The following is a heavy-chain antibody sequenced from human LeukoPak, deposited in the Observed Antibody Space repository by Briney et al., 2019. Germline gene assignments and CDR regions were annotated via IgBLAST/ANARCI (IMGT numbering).Heavy chain of an antibody. CDR3: ARARVTTDYYYYMDV. CDR1: GFTFSSYA. Sequence: GGSLRLSCAASGFTFSSYAMSWVRQAPGKGLEWVSTISGSGGSTNHADSVKGRFTISRDDSKNTLYLQMNSLRAEDTALYYCARARVTTDYYYYMDVWGKGTTVTVSS. J-gene: IGHJ6*03. CDR2: ISGSGGST. V-gene: IGHV3-23*01. D-gene: IGHD4-11*01.